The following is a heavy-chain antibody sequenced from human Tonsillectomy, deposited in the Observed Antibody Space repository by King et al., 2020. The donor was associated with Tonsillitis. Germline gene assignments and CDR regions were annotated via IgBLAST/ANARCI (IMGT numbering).Heavy chain of an antibody. V-gene: IGHV4-34*01. CDR1: GGSFSGSY. J-gene: IGHJ2*01. D-gene: IGHD5-18*01. CDR2: INHSGST. Sequence: HVQLQQWGAGLLKPSETLSLTCAVYGGSFSGSYRSWIRQPPGKGLEWIGEINHSGSTNYNPSLKSRVTISVDTSNYQFSLELSSVTAADTAVYFCARGREYSYGSHWYFDLWGRGTLVTVSS. CDR3: ARGREYSYGSHWYFDL.